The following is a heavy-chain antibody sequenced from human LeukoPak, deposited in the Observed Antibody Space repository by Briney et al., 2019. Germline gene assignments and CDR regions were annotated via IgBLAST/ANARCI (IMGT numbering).Heavy chain of an antibody. CDR3: ARDTYSSSSGYYYYYYMDV. CDR1: GYTFTSYG. J-gene: IGHJ6*03. Sequence: GASVKVSCKASGYTFTSYGISWVRQAPGQGLEWMGWISAYNGNTNYAQKLQGRVTMTTDTSTSTAYMELRSLRSDDTAVYYCARDTYSSSSGYYYYYYMDVWGKGTTVTVSS. D-gene: IGHD6-6*01. V-gene: IGHV1-18*01. CDR2: ISAYNGNT.